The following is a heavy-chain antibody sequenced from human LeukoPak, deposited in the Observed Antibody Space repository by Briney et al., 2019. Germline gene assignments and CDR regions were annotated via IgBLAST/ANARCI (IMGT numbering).Heavy chain of an antibody. CDR1: GYTFTAYS. Sequence: ASVKVSCKDSGYTFTAYSIHWVRQAPGQGLEWMGLINPNNGGTNYAQKFQGRVTMTRDTSISTAYMELSRLRSDDTAVYYCATTLSDSSGYYYFDYWGQGTLVTVSS. CDR3: ATTLSDSSGYYYFDY. CDR2: INPNNGGT. D-gene: IGHD3-22*01. J-gene: IGHJ4*02. V-gene: IGHV1-2*02.